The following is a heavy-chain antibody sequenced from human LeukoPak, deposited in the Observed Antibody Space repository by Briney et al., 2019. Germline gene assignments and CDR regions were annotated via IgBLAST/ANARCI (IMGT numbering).Heavy chain of an antibody. D-gene: IGHD6-19*01. CDR3: ARDVGIAVAGTSVDY. V-gene: IGHV3-48*03. CDR2: ISSGASAI. J-gene: IGHJ4*02. CDR1: GFTFSSYD. Sequence: PGGSLRLSCAASGFTFSSYDMNWVRQAPGKGLEWVSYISSGASAIYYADSVEGRFTISRDNAQNSLYLQMNSLRAEDTAVYYCARDVGIAVAGTSVDYWGQGTLVTVSS.